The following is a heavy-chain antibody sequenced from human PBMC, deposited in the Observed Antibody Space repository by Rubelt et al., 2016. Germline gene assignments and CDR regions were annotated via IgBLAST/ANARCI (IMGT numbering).Heavy chain of an antibody. J-gene: IGHJ4*02. CDR2: ISTYNGNT. Sequence: QVQLVQSGAQVKKPGASVKVSCKASGYTFTKYGVSWVRQAPGQGLEWMGWISTYNGNTNYAQKLQGRVTMTTDTSTSTAYIDLRRLRSEDTDVYYGARGKAVAGTWKFDSWGQETLVTVSS. CDR1: GYTFTKYG. CDR3: ARGKAVAGTWKFDS. V-gene: IGHV1-18*01. D-gene: IGHD6-19*01.